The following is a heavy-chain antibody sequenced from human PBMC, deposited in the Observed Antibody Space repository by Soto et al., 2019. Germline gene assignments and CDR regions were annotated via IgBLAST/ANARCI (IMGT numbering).Heavy chain of an antibody. CDR2: ISAYNGNT. Sequence: QVQLVQSGAEVKKPGASVKVSCKASGYTFTSYGISGVRQAPGQGLEWMGWISAYNGNTNYAQKHQGRVTMTTNTSTSTAYIALRSLRSDDTAVYYCARDGHGGYVSYVDYWGQGTLVTVSS. V-gene: IGHV1-18*01. D-gene: IGHD5-12*01. CDR3: ARDGHGGYVSYVDY. CDR1: GYTFTSYG. J-gene: IGHJ4*02.